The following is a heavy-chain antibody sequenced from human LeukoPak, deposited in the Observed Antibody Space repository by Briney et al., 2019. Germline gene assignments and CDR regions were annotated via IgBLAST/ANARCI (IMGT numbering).Heavy chain of an antibody. D-gene: IGHD3-10*01. V-gene: IGHV3-9*01. Sequence: PGRSLRLSCAASGFTFDGYAMHWVRQAPGKGLEWVSGINWRSSGIAYADSLKGRFTISRDNAKNSLYLQMNGLRVEDTALYYCAKETDLNGSGRPKVFDYWGQGTLVTVSS. J-gene: IGHJ4*02. CDR3: AKETDLNGSGRPKVFDY. CDR1: GFTFDGYA. CDR2: INWRSSGI.